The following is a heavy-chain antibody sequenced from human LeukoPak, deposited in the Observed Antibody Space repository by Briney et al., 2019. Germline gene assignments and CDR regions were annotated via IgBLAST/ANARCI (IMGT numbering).Heavy chain of an antibody. D-gene: IGHD6-6*01. CDR3: TKKTGEY. CDR2: IKQDGSER. V-gene: IGHV3-7*03. CDR1: GFTFSNYW. J-gene: IGHJ4*02. Sequence: GGSLRLSCAASGFTFSNYWMTWVRQAPGKGLEWVANIKQDGSERYYVDSVKGRFIISRDNAKKSLYLQMNSLRVEDTGVYYCTKKTGEYWGQGTLVTVSA.